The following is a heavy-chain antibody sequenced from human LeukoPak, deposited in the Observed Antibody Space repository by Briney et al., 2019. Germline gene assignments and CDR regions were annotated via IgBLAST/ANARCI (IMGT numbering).Heavy chain of an antibody. CDR2: IYYSGST. D-gene: IGHD3-10*01. CDR1: GGSISSSNYY. CDR3: ARHPVIWAQYPS. V-gene: IGHV4-39*01. J-gene: IGHJ5*02. Sequence: PSETLSLTCTVSGGSISSSNYYWGWIRQPPGKGLEWIGSIYYSGSTYYNPSLKSRVTISVDTSKNQFSLKLSSVTAADTAVYYCARHPVIWAQYPSWGQGTLVTVSS.